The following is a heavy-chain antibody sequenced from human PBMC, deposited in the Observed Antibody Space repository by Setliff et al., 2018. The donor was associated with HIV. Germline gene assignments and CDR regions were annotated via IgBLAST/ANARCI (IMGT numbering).Heavy chain of an antibody. J-gene: IGHJ6*02. CDR3: ARLREYYSYGMDV. CDR2: IGSSGSTI. CDR1: GFTFSKYS. Sequence: HPGGSLRLSCAASGFTFSKYSMNWVRQAPGKGLEWVSYIGSSGSTIYYADSVKGRFTSSRDNARNSLFLQMNSLRAEDTAVYYCARLREYYSYGMDVWGQGTTVTVS. V-gene: IGHV3-48*01.